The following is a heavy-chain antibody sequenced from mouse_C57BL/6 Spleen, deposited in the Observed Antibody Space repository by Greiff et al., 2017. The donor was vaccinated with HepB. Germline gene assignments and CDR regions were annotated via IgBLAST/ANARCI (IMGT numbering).Heavy chain of an antibody. Sequence: VQLQQSGAELVKPGASVKISCKASGYAFSSYWMNWVKQRPGKGLEWIGQIYPGDGDTNYNGKFKGKATLTADKSSSTAYMQLSSLPSEDSAVYFCARMEGGGYDYDEDYFDYWGQGTTLTVAS. CDR1: GYAFSSYW. V-gene: IGHV1-80*01. D-gene: IGHD2-4*01. CDR2: IYPGDGDT. J-gene: IGHJ2*01. CDR3: ARMEGGGYDYDEDYFDY.